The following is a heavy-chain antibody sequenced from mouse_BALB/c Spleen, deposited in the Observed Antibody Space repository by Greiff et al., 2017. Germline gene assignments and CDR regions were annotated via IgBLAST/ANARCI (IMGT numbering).Heavy chain of an antibody. V-gene: IGHV1S22*01. CDR2: IYPGSGST. J-gene: IGHJ2*01. Sequence: LQQPGSELVRPGASVKLSCKASGYTFTSYWMHWVKQRHGQGLEWIGNIYPGSGSTNYDEKFKSKGTLTVDTSSSTAYMHLSSLTSEDSAVYYCTRSWAYDYGEGYFDYWGQGTTLTVSS. CDR3: TRSWAYDYGEGYFDY. CDR1: GYTFTSYW. D-gene: IGHD2-4*01.